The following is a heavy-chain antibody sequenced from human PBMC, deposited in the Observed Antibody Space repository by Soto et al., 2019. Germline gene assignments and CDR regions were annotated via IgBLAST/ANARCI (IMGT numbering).Heavy chain of an antibody. CDR1: GFTFGDYW. CDR3: AKLGSGYYTGLYFDY. D-gene: IGHD3-3*01. J-gene: IGHJ4*02. CDR2: MKKDGSEK. V-gene: IGHV3-7*03. Sequence: LRLSCAASGFTFGDYWMSWVRQPPGKGLEWVAHMKKDGSEKYYVDSVKGRFTVSRDNTKNSLYLQMNSLRAEDTAVYYCAKLGSGYYTGLYFDYWGPGTLVTVSS.